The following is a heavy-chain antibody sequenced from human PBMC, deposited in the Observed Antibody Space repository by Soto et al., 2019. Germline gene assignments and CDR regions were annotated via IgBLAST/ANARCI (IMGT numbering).Heavy chain of an antibody. J-gene: IGHJ4*02. D-gene: IGHD3-22*01. V-gene: IGHV1-46*01. CDR3: ARSGDSSGYYYRDYYFDY. Sequence: ASVKVSCKASGYTFTSYYMHWVRQAPGQGLEWMGIINPSGGSTSYAQKFQGRVTMTRDTSTSTVYMELSSLRSEDTAVYYCARSGDSSGYYYRDYYFDYWGQGTLVTVS. CDR1: GYTFTSYY. CDR2: INPSGGST.